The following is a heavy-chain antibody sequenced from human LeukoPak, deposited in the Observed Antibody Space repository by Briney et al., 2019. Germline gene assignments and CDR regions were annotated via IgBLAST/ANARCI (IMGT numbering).Heavy chain of an antibody. V-gene: IGHV1-2*02. CDR3: ARVGCSGGNCYSIHWFDP. CDR1: GYTFSVYY. D-gene: IGHD2-15*01. J-gene: IGHJ5*02. CDR2: INPNSGGT. Sequence: ASVKVSCTASGYTFSVYYMHWVRQAPGQGLEWMGWINPNSGGTNYAQKFQGRVTMTRDTSISTVYMELSRLRSDDTAVYYCARVGCSGGNCYSIHWFDPWGQGTLVTVSS.